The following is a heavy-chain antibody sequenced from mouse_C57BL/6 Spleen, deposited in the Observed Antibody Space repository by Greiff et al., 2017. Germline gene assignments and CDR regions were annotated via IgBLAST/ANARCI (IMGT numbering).Heavy chain of an antibody. CDR1: GYTFTSYW. J-gene: IGHJ2*01. V-gene: IGHV1-69*01. CDR3: ARTAQATYFDY. CDR2: IDPSDSSN. D-gene: IGHD3-2*02. Sequence: QVQLQQPGAELVMPGASVKLSCKASGYTFTSYWMHWVQQTPGQGLEWIGVIDPSDSSNNYNQQYYGKYPLTVDKTSSTAYVELSSLTSEDSAVYYCARTAQATYFDYWGQGTTLTVSS.